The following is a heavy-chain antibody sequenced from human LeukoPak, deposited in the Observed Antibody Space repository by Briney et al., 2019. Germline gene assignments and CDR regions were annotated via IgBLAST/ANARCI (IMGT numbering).Heavy chain of an antibody. V-gene: IGHV3-30-3*01. CDR2: ISYDGSNK. Sequence: GGSLRLSCAASGFTFSSYAVHWVRQAPGRGLEWVAVISYDGSNKYYADSVKGRFTISRDNSKNTLYLQMNSLRAEDTAVYYCARGITARYYFDYWGQGTLVTVSS. J-gene: IGHJ4*02. CDR3: ARGITARYYFDY. CDR1: GFTFSSYA. D-gene: IGHD1-14*01.